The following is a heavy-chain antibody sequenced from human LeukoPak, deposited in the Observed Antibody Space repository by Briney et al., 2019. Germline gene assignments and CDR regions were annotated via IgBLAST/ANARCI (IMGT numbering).Heavy chain of an antibody. D-gene: IGHD6-13*01. J-gene: IGHJ4*02. Sequence: SETLSLTCSVSGGSISRNSYYWGWIRQPPGKGLQWIGSIYHSGSTYYNPSLRSRVTISVDTSKNQFSLKLSSVTAADTAVYYCAGQSHITAAGTYFDYWGQGTLVTVSS. CDR2: IYHSGST. CDR3: AGQSHITAAGTYFDY. CDR1: GGSISRNSYY. V-gene: IGHV4-39*01.